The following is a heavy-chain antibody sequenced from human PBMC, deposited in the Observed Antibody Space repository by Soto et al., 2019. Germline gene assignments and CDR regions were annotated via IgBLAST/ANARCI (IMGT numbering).Heavy chain of an antibody. D-gene: IGHD3-3*01. CDR2: ISGSGGTK. CDR3: AKGRQHFDFWCLDY. Sequence: SPRLSCAASGFTFSNYAMNWVRQAPGKGLEWVSSISGSGGTKNYADSVRGRFTISRDNSKKTLSLQMQSLTTEDTAVYYCAKGRQHFDFWCLDYWGQGTLVTVSS. J-gene: IGHJ4*02. V-gene: IGHV3-23*01. CDR1: GFTFSNYA.